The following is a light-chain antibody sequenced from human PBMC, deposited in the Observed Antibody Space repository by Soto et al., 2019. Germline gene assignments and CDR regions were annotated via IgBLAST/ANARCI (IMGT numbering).Light chain of an antibody. CDR1: SSDVGGYNY. J-gene: IGLJ1*01. Sequence: QSALTQPASVSGSPGHSITISCTGTSSDVGGYNYVSWYQQHPGKAPKVMIYEVSNRPSGVSNRFSGSKSGNTASLTISGLQAEDEADYYCSSYTSSSTLVVFGTGTKVTVL. V-gene: IGLV2-14*01. CDR3: SSYTSSSTLVV. CDR2: EVS.